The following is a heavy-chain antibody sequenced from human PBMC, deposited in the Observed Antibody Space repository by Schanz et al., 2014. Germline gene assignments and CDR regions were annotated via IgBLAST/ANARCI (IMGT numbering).Heavy chain of an antibody. CDR2: IIPSLGLA. CDR1: GYTFTAYG. Sequence: VQSVHSGTEVQKLGASVKVSCQTSGYTFTAYGINWVRQAPGQGLERMGRIIPSLGLAKYEQKFQDKVTITADTSTTTAYMELSGLRSEDTAVYYCARDRLECGAECYSVEVFEIWGQGTLVIVSS. CDR3: ARDRLECGAECYSVEVFEI. V-gene: IGHV1-69*09. D-gene: IGHD2-21*01. J-gene: IGHJ4*02.